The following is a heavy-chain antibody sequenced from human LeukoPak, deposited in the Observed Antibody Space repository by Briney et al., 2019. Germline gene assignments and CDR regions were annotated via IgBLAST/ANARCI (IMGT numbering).Heavy chain of an antibody. Sequence: SETLSLTCTVSGGLISISTYYWGWIRQPPGKGLEWIGSIYYSGSTNYNPSLKSRVIISVDTSKNQFSLKLSSVTAADTAVYYCARSYYDFWSGYYGGAFDIWGQGTMVTVSS. D-gene: IGHD3-3*01. CDR1: GGLISISTYY. CDR3: ARSYYDFWSGYYGGAFDI. J-gene: IGHJ3*02. V-gene: IGHV4-39*07. CDR2: IYYSGST.